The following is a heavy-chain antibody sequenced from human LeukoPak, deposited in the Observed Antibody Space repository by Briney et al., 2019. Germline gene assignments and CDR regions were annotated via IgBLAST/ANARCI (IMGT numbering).Heavy chain of an antibody. CDR2: ILYDGSNK. CDR3: AKGLAVAGTMVGDY. D-gene: IGHD6-19*01. V-gene: IGHV3-30*18. CDR1: GFTFSSYG. Sequence: GGSLRLSCAASGFTFSSYGMHWVRQAPGKGLEWVAVILYDGSNKYYADSVKGRFTISRDNSKNTLYLQMNSLRAEDTAVYYCAKGLAVAGTMVGDYRGQGTLVTVSS. J-gene: IGHJ4*02.